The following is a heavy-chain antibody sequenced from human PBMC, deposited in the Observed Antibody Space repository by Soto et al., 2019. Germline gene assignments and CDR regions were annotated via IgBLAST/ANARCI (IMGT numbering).Heavy chain of an antibody. J-gene: IGHJ4*02. D-gene: IGHD2-15*01. CDR3: ARELVYCSRGICYPYYFDY. CDR1: GFTVRSNY. Sequence: EVQLVESGGGLVQPGGSLRLSCAASGFTVRSNYMSWVRQAPGKGLEWVSVIYSGATSHYADSVKGRFTISRDDSKNTLYLQMTSLRAEDTAVYYCARELVYCSRGICYPYYFDYWGQGTLVTVSS. V-gene: IGHV3-66*01. CDR2: IYSGATS.